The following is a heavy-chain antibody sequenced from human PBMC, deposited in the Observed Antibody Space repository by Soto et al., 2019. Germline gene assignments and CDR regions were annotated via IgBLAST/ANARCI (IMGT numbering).Heavy chain of an antibody. Sequence: QVQLVESGGGVVQPGRSLRLSCAASGFTFSSYAMYWVRQAPGKGLEWVAVISYDGNNKYYADSVKGRFTISRDNSKNTLYLQMNSLRAEDTAVYYCARAGCDGGSCYTLVGLRYGMDVWGHGTTVTVSS. CDR3: ARAGCDGGSCYTLVGLRYGMDV. D-gene: IGHD2-15*01. V-gene: IGHV3-30-3*01. J-gene: IGHJ6*02. CDR2: ISYDGNNK. CDR1: GFTFSSYA.